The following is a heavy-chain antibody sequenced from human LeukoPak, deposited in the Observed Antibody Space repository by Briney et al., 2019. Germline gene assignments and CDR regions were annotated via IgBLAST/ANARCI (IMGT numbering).Heavy chain of an antibody. J-gene: IGHJ4*02. D-gene: IGHD1-20*01. Sequence: ASVKVSCKASGYTFTSYYMHWVRQAPGQGLEWMGGFDPEDGETIYAQKFQGRVTMTEDTSTDTAYMELSSLRSEDTAVYYCATEDITTPGFDYWGQGTLVTVSS. V-gene: IGHV1-24*01. CDR1: GYTFTSYY. CDR2: FDPEDGET. CDR3: ATEDITTPGFDY.